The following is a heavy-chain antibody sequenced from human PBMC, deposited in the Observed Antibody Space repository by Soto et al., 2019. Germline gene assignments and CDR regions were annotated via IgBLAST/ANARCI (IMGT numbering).Heavy chain of an antibody. CDR1: GFTFHDFA. Sequence: VQLVESGGGLVQPGKSLRLSCAASGFTFHDFAMHWVRQAPGKGLEWVSGISWNSGSMGYADSVKGRVIISRDNAMNSLYLQMNRLRAEDTALYYCAKDKGYNSDDVTAFEIWGQGTMVTFSS. V-gene: IGHV3-9*01. CDR3: AKDKGYNSDDVTAFEI. CDR2: ISWNSGSM. J-gene: IGHJ3*02. D-gene: IGHD1-20*01.